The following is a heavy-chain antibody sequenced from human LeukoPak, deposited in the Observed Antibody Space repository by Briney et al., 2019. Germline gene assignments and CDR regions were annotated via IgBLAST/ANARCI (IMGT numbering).Heavy chain of an antibody. CDR1: GYTFTGYY. CDR2: INPNSGGT. Sequence: ASVKVSCKASGYTFTGYYMHWVRQAPGQGLEWMGWINPNSGGTNYAQKFQGRVTMTRDTSISTAYMELSRLRSDDTAVYYCARARVTTSFLFGYWGEGTLVTASS. J-gene: IGHJ4*02. D-gene: IGHD4-17*01. CDR3: ARARVTTSFLFGY. V-gene: IGHV1-2*02.